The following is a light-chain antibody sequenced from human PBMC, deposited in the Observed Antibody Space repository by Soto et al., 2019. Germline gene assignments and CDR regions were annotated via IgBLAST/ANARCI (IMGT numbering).Light chain of an antibody. CDR3: NSYTGSTKYV. Sequence: QSVLTQPASVSGSPGQSITVSCTGTSSDVGAYDYVSWYQHHPGKAPKLIIYEVTNRPSGVSNRLSGSKSGNTASLTISGLQAEDEADYYCNSYTGSTKYVFGTGTKVTVL. CDR1: SSDVGAYDY. CDR2: EVT. V-gene: IGLV2-14*01. J-gene: IGLJ1*01.